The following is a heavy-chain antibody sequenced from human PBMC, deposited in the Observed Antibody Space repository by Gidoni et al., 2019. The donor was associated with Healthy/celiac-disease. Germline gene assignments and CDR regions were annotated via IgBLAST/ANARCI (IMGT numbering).Heavy chain of an antibody. CDR1: GASISSYY. Sequence: QVPLQESGPGLVQPSETLSLTCTVSGASISSYYWTWIRQPPGKGLEWIGYIYYSGSTNYNPSLKSRVTISVDTSKNQFSLKLSSVTAADTAVYYCARVTDDYYYGMDVWGQGTTVTVSS. CDR2: IYYSGST. V-gene: IGHV4-59*01. CDR3: ARVTDDYYYGMDV. J-gene: IGHJ6*02.